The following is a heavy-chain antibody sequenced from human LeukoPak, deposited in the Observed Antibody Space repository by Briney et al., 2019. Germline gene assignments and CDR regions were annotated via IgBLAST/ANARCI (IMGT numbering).Heavy chain of an antibody. CDR1: GFTFSSYA. Sequence: GGSLRLSCAASGFTFSSYAMSWVRQAPGKGLEWVSAISGSGGSTYYADSVKGRFTISGDNSKNTLYLQMNSLRAEDTAVYYCAKYLPSRYSSSAVDYWGQGTLVTVSS. CDR2: ISGSGGST. CDR3: AKYLPSRYSSSAVDY. J-gene: IGHJ4*02. D-gene: IGHD6-6*01. V-gene: IGHV3-23*01.